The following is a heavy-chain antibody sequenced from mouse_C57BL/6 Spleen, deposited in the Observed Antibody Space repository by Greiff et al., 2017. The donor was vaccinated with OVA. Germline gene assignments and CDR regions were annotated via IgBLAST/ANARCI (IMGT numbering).Heavy chain of an antibody. Sequence: VQLQESGAELVKPGASVKISCKASGYAFSSYWMNWVKQRPGKGLEWIGQIYPGDGDTNYNGKFKGKATLTADKSSSTAYMPLSSLTSEYSAVYFCARRSSYGNGNAMDYWGQGTSVTVSS. CDR1: GYAFSSYW. CDR3: ARRSSYGNGNAMDY. CDR2: IYPGDGDT. V-gene: IGHV1-80*01. J-gene: IGHJ4*01. D-gene: IGHD2-10*01.